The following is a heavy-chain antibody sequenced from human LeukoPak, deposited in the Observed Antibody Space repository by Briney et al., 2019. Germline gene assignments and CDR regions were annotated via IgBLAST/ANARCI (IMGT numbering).Heavy chain of an antibody. CDR2: IRYDGSNK. J-gene: IGHJ4*02. V-gene: IGHV3-30*02. D-gene: IGHD6-13*01. CDR3: ARDKGGGSWYQGFDY. Sequence: GGSLRLSCAASGFTFSSYGMHWVRQAPGKGLEWVAFIRYDGSNKYYADSVKGRFTISRDNSKNSLYLQMNSLRAEDTAVYYCARDKGGGSWYQGFDYWGQGTLVTVSS. CDR1: GFTFSSYG.